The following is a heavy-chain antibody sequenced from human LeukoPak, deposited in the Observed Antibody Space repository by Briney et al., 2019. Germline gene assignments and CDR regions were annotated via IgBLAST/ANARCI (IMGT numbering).Heavy chain of an antibody. CDR3: GKFRYGYMGLDS. J-gene: IGHJ4*02. CDR2: INHSGSI. Sequence: SETLSLTCRVYGGSFSGYCWTWIRQPPGKGLEWIGEINHSGSINYNPSLKSRVIMSVDTSKNQFSLNVRSVTAADTAVYYCGKFRYGYMGLDSWGQGTLVTVSS. V-gene: IGHV4-34*01. CDR1: GGSFSGYC. D-gene: IGHD5-24*01.